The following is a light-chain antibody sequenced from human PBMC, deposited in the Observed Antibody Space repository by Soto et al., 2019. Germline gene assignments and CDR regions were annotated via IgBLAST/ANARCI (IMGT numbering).Light chain of an antibody. CDR2: EVT. Sequence: QSALTQPASVSGSPGQSITISCTGTSSDVGGNKYVSWYQQHPGKVPKLMIYEVTNRPSGVSNRFSGSKSGNTASLTISGLQYADEADYYCSSYTSGSTVVFGGGTKVTVL. J-gene: IGLJ2*01. CDR1: SSDVGGNKY. V-gene: IGLV2-14*01. CDR3: SSYTSGSTVV.